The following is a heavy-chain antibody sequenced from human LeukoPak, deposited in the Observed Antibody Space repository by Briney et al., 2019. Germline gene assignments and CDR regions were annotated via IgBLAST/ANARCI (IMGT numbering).Heavy chain of an antibody. D-gene: IGHD7-27*01. V-gene: IGHV4-4*07. J-gene: IGHJ4*02. CDR1: GGSISSYY. CDR3: STHAAARAHLGY. CDR2: IFSRGNT. Sequence: SETLSLTCSVSGGSISSYYGSWLRQPAGKALEWGGHIFSRGNTNYNPSLKSRVTMSVDTSKNQFSLKLSSVTAADSAVYYGSTHAAARAHLGYWGQGTLVTVSS.